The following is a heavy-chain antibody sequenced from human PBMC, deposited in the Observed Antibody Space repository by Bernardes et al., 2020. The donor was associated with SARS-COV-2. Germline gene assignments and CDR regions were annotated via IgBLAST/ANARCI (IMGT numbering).Heavy chain of an antibody. Sequence: GGSLRLSCAASGFTFGSYGMHWVRQAPGKGLEWVAVISYDGSNKYYADSVKGRFTISRDNSKNTLYLQMNSLRAEDTAVYYCARVVGNGDYANNWFDPWGQGTLVTVSS. CDR1: GFTFGSYG. CDR2: ISYDGSNK. CDR3: ARVVGNGDYANNWFDP. J-gene: IGHJ5*02. D-gene: IGHD4-17*01. V-gene: IGHV3-30*03.